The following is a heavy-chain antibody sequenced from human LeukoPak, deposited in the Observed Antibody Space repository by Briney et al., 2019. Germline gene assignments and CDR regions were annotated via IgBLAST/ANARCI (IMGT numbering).Heavy chain of an antibody. D-gene: IGHD1-1*01. CDR3: AKEVLDDNWITIDY. Sequence: GGSLRLSCAASGFTVSSNYGMSWVRQAPGKGLEWVTGINASGGSAYADSVKGRFTISRDNSKNTLYMQMNSLRAEDTALYYCAKEVLDDNWITIDYWGQESWSASPQ. J-gene: IGHJ4*01. CDR1: GFTVSSNYG. CDR2: INASGGSA. V-gene: IGHV3-23*01.